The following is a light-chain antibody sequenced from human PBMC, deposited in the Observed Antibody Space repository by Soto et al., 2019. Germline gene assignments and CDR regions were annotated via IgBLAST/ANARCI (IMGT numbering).Light chain of an antibody. CDR3: SSYTSKSSLI. J-gene: IGLJ2*01. CDR1: SGSIASNY. Sequence: NFMLTQPHSVSESPGKTVTISCTRSSGSIASNYVQWYQQRPGSAPTTVIYEDNQRPSGVPDRFSGSIDSSSNSASLTISGLKTEDEADYYCSSYTSKSSLIFGGGTKLTVL. CDR2: EDN. V-gene: IGLV6-57*04.